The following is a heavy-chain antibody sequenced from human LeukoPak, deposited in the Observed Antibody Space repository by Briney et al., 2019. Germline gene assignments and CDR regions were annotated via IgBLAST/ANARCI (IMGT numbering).Heavy chain of an antibody. CDR3: ARLIVGAMYYFDY. J-gene: IGHJ4*02. CDR2: ISDNGKAK. D-gene: IGHD1-26*01. Sequence: GGSLRLSCAASGFTFSNYEMNWVRQTPGKGLEWVSFISDNGKAKSYVDSVRGRFIISRDNAKTSLFLQMSSLRVEDTAVYYCARLIVGAMYYFDYWGQGTLVTVSS. CDR1: GFTFSNYE. V-gene: IGHV3-48*03.